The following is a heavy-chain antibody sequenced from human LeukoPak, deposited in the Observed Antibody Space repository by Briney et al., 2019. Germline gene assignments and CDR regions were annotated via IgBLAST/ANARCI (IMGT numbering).Heavy chain of an antibody. V-gene: IGHV4-34*01. CDR1: GGSFSGYY. CDR3: ARDGPIYYYGMDV. J-gene: IGHJ6*02. Sequence: SETLSLTCAVYGGSFSGYYWSWIRQPPGKGLEWIGEINHSGSTNYNPSLKSRVTISVDTSKNQFSLKLSSVTAADTAVYYCARDGPIYYYGMDVWGQGTTVIVSS. CDR2: INHSGST. D-gene: IGHD3-3*01.